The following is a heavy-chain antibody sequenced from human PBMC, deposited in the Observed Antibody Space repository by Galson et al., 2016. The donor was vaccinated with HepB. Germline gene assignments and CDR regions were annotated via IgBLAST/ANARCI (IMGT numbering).Heavy chain of an antibody. CDR2: ISGDGVRT. V-gene: IGHV3-43*02. J-gene: IGHJ6*02. Sequence: SLRLSCAASGFTFDDYAMHWVRQAPGRGLEWVSLISGDGVRTYYADSVKGRFTISRDNSKNSLYLQMNSLRTEDTALYYCARGEQQLSYSYYYGMDVWGQGTTVTVSS. CDR1: GFTFDDYA. D-gene: IGHD6-13*01. CDR3: ARGEQQLSYSYYYGMDV.